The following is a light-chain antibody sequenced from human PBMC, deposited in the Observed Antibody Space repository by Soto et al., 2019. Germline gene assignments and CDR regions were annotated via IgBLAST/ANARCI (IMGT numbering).Light chain of an antibody. V-gene: IGKV1-12*01. J-gene: IGKJ3*01. CDR3: QQSNSFPYP. CDR2: SAS. CDR1: QSINKW. Sequence: DTEMTQSPSSVSASVGDRITITCRASQSINKWLAWYQQKPGKAPKLLIHSASTLHDGVPSRFSGSGSGTDFTLTINGLQPEDFATYYCQQSNSFPYPFGPGTKVDNK.